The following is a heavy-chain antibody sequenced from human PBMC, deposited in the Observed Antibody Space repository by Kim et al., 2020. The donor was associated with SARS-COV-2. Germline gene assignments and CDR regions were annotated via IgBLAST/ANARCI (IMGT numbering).Heavy chain of an antibody. V-gene: IGHV4-4*02. Sequence: SETLSLTCAVSGGSISSSNWWSWVRQPPGKGLEWIGEIYHSGSTNYNPSLKSRVTISVDKSKNQFSLKLSSVTAADTAVYYCARDRVVLLWFGESPGWFDPWGQGTLVTVSS. CDR3: ARDRVVLLWFGESPGWFDP. CDR1: GGSISSSNW. CDR2: IYHSGST. J-gene: IGHJ5*02. D-gene: IGHD3-10*01.